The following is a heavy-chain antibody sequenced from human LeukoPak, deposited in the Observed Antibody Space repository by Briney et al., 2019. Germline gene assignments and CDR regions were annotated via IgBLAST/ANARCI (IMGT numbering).Heavy chain of an antibody. CDR2: IYYSGST. CDR1: GGSISSYY. J-gene: IGHJ5*02. V-gene: IGHV4-59*08. D-gene: IGHD6-13*01. CDR3: ASLGRIVAAGLWFDP. Sequence: SETLSLTCTVSGGSISSYYWSWIRQPPGKGLEWIGYIYYSGSTNYNPSLKSRVTISVDTSKNQFSLKLSSVTAADTAVYYCASLGRIVAAGLWFDPWGQGTLVTVSS.